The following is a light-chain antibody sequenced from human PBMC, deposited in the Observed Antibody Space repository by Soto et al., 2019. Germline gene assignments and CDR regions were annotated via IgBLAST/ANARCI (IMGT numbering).Light chain of an antibody. CDR1: QFVSSR. V-gene: IGKV3-15*01. CDR2: DTS. J-gene: IGKJ1*01. CDR3: QEYIQWPPGM. Sequence: EIVVTQSPATLSASPGERVTLSCRASQFVSSRLAWYQQRPGHVPRLIIYDTSTRAPGISARFSGSGSWTACTLTISSLQSEEFAVYYCQEYIQWPPGMFGPGTTVDIK.